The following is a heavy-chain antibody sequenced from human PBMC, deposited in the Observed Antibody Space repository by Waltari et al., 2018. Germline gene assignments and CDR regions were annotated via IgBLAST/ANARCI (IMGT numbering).Heavy chain of an antibody. CDR2: FDPEDGET. Sequence: QVQLVQSGAEVKKPGSSVKVSCKASGGTFSSYAISWVRQAPGKGLEWMGGFDPEDGETIYAQKFQGRVTMTEDTSTDTAYMELSSLRSEDTAVYYCATERPIFPGYSSSWYYFDYWGQGTLVTVSS. J-gene: IGHJ4*02. CDR1: GGTFSSYA. CDR3: ATERPIFPGYSSSWYYFDY. D-gene: IGHD6-13*01. V-gene: IGHV1-24*01.